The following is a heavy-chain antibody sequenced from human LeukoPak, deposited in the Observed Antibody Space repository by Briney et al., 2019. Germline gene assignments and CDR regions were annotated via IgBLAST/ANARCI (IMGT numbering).Heavy chain of an antibody. J-gene: IGHJ4*02. CDR1: GFTFSSYA. Sequence: GGSLRLSCAASGFTFSSYAMHWVRQAPGKGLEWVTVISYDGSNKYYADSVKGRFTISRDNSKNTLYLQMNSLRAEDTAVYYCAKDILGGGNSCQYFDYWGQGTLVTVSS. D-gene: IGHD4-23*01. CDR2: ISYDGSNK. CDR3: AKDILGGGNSCQYFDY. V-gene: IGHV3-30-3*01.